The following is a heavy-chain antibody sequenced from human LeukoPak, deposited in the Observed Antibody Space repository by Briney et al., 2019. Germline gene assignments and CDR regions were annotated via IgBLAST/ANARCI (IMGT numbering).Heavy chain of an antibody. J-gene: IGHJ3*02. V-gene: IGHV1-18*01. D-gene: IGHD1-26*01. Sequence: ASVKVSCKASGYTFTNYGFSWVRQAPGQGLEWVAWISAYNGNTNYAQKLQGRVTMTTDTSTSTAYMELRSLRSDDTAVYYCARGQYGSYPDAFDIWGQGTMVTVSS. CDR1: GYTFTNYG. CDR3: ARGQYGSYPDAFDI. CDR2: ISAYNGNT.